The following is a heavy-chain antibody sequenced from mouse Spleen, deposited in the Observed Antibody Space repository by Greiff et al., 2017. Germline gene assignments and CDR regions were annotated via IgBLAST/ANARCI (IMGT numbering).Heavy chain of an antibody. CDR1: GYTFTDYE. V-gene: IGHV1-15*01. CDR2: IDPETGGT. CDR3: TIIYYYGSSYVGAMDY. J-gene: IGHJ4*01. Sequence: VQLQQSGAELVRPGASVTLSCKASGYTFTDYEMHWVKQTPVHGLEWIGAIDPETGGTAYNQKFKGKAILTADKSSSTAYMELRSLTSEDSAVYYCTIIYYYGSSYVGAMDYWGQGTSVTVS. D-gene: IGHD1-1*01.